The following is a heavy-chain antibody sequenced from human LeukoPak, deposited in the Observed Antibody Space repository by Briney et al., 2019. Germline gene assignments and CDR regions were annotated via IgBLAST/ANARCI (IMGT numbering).Heavy chain of an antibody. Sequence: GGSLRLSCAASGFTFSSYNMNWVRQAPGKGLEWVSSISSSSSYIYYADSVKGRFTISRDNAKNSLYLQMNSLRAEDTAVYYCARDFRSGQYFQHWGQGTLVTVSS. J-gene: IGHJ1*01. CDR1: GFTFSSYN. V-gene: IGHV3-21*01. CDR2: ISSSSSYI. CDR3: ARDFRSGQYFQH. D-gene: IGHD3-3*01.